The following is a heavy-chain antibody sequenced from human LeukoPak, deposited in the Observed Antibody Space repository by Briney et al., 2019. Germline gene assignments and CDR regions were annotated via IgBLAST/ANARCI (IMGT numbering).Heavy chain of an antibody. CDR3: AKNRGYCSGGSCYFDY. Sequence: GGSLRLSCAASGFTFSSHAMSWVRQAPGKGLEWVSVISGSGGSTYYADSVKGRFTISRDNSKNTLYLQMNSLRAEDTAVYYCAKNRGYCSGGSCYFDYWGQGTLVTVSS. V-gene: IGHV3-23*01. CDR2: ISGSGGST. J-gene: IGHJ4*02. D-gene: IGHD2-15*01. CDR1: GFTFSSHA.